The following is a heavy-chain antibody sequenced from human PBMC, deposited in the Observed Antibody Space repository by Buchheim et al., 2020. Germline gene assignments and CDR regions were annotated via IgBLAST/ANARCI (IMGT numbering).Heavy chain of an antibody. J-gene: IGHJ4*02. CDR1: GFTFNTYA. Sequence: EVQLLESGGGLVQPGGSLRLSCAASGFTFNTYAMSWVRQAPGKGLEWVSGISGGGSTYYADSVRGRFTISRDNSKSTLFVQMNSLRAEDTAVYYCVKLGGMSRTNHYFDCWGQGTL. CDR3: VKLGGMSRTNHYFDC. D-gene: IGHD1-7*01. CDR2: ISGGGST. V-gene: IGHV3-23*01.